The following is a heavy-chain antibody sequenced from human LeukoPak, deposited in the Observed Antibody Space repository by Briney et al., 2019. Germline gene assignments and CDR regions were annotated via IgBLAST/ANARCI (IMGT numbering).Heavy chain of an antibody. J-gene: IGHJ4*02. CDR1: GFTFSDYY. CDR3: ARADYGGNSENFDY. V-gene: IGHV3-11*01. D-gene: IGHD4-23*01. Sequence: GGSLRLSCAASGFTFSDYYMSWIRQAPGKGLGWVSYISSSGSTIYYADSVKGRFTISRDNAKNSLYLQMNSLRAEDTAVYYCARADYGGNSENFDYWGQGTLVTVSS. CDR2: ISSSGSTI.